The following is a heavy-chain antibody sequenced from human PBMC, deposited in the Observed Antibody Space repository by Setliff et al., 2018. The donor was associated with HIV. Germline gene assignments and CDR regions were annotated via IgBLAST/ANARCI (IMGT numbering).Heavy chain of an antibody. V-gene: IGHV1-46*01. J-gene: IGHJ4*02. Sequence: ASVKVSCKASGHTFANSYLHWVRQGPGQGLEWMGIMNPNDGGTQYAQNFRGRVSMTRDTSTTTVYMESYSLRSEDTAVYHCARSDISGTGYFDSWGQGTLVTVSS. CDR3: ARSDISGTGYFDS. D-gene: IGHD1-20*01. CDR1: GHTFANSY. CDR2: MNPNDGGT.